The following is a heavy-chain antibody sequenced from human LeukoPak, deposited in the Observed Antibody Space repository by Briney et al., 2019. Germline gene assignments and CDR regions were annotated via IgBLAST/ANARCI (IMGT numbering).Heavy chain of an antibody. D-gene: IGHD3-16*01. CDR1: GGSFSGYY. Sequence: SETLSLTCAVYGGSFSGYYWSWIRQPPGKGLEWIGEINHSGSTNYNPSLKSRVTISVDTSKNQFSLKLSSVTAADTAVYYCARGWAYWGQGTLVTVSS. CDR2: INHSGST. CDR3: ARGWAY. J-gene: IGHJ4*02. V-gene: IGHV4-34*01.